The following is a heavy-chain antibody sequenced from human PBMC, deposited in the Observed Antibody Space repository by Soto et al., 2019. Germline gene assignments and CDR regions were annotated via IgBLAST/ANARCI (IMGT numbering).Heavy chain of an antibody. D-gene: IGHD3-3*01. CDR2: IYYSGST. Sequence: QVQLQESGPGLVKPSQTLSLTCTVSDGSISSGGYYWSWIRQHPGKGLEWIGYIYYSGSTYYNPSLKSRATISVDTSKNQFSLKLSSVTAADTAVYYCARVYYDFWSGYFAWFDPWGQGTLVTVSS. V-gene: IGHV4-31*03. CDR3: ARVYYDFWSGYFAWFDP. J-gene: IGHJ5*02. CDR1: DGSISSGGYY.